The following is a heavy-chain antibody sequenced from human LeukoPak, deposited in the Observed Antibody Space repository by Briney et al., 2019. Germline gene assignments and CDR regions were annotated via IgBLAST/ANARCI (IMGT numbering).Heavy chain of an antibody. D-gene: IGHD2-2*01. CDR1: GGSISSYY. J-gene: IGHJ5*02. Sequence: PSETLSLTCTVSGGSISSYYWGWIRQPPGKGLEWIGSIYHSGSTYYNPSLKSRVTISVDTSKNQFSLKLSSVTAADTAVYYCAREAPLTASDIVVVPAAIGDTGLKSGWFDPWGQGTLVTVSS. V-gene: IGHV4-38-2*02. CDR3: AREAPLTASDIVVVPAAIGDTGLKSGWFDP. CDR2: IYHSGST.